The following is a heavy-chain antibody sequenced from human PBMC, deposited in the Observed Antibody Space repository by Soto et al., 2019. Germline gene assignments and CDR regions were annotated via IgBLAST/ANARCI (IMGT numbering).Heavy chain of an antibody. CDR1: GFTFSSYG. D-gene: IGHD2-2*01. V-gene: IGHV3-33*01. Sequence: QVQLVESGGGVVQPGRSLRLSCAASGFTFSSYGMHWVRQAPGKGLEWVAVIWYDGSNKYYADSVKGRFTISRDNSKNTLYLQMNSLRAEDTAVYYCARIVVPAATTPIYYYYGMDVWGQGTTVTVSS. J-gene: IGHJ6*02. CDR3: ARIVVPAATTPIYYYYGMDV. CDR2: IWYDGSNK.